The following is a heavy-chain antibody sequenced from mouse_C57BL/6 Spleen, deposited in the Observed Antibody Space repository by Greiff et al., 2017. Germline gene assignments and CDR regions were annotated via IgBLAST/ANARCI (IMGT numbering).Heavy chain of an antibody. CDR2: IYPGSGST. D-gene: IGHD2-4*01. Sequence: QVQLQQSGAELVKPGASVKMSCKASGYTFTSYWITWVKQRPGQGLEWIGDIYPGSGSTNYNEKFKSKATLTVDTSSSTAYLQLSSLTSEDSAVYYCARDYDLFYAMDYWGQGTSVTVSA. CDR3: ARDYDLFYAMDY. J-gene: IGHJ4*01. CDR1: GYTFTSYW. V-gene: IGHV1-55*01.